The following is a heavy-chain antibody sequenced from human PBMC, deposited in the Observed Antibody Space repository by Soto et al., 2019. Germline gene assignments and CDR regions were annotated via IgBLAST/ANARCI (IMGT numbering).Heavy chain of an antibody. V-gene: IGHV1-18*01. CDR3: AREAPTPSSGWQPPDY. D-gene: IGHD6-19*01. Sequence: QVQLVQSGAEVKKPGASVKVSCKASGYTFTSYGISWVRQAPGQGLEWMGWISAYNGNTNYAQKLQGRVTMTTDTATSTAYMELRSLRSDDTAVYYCAREAPTPSSGWQPPDYWGQGTLVTVSS. CDR2: ISAYNGNT. CDR1: GYTFTSYG. J-gene: IGHJ4*02.